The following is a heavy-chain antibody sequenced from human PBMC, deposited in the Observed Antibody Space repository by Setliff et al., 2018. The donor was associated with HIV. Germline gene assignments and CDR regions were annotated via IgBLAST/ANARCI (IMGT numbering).Heavy chain of an antibody. Sequence: SETLSLTCAVSGGSISSTNWWSWVRQPPGKGLEWIGEINHSGSTNYNSSLKSRVTISVDTSKNQFSLKLNSVTAADTAVYYCARARSLITVRRSFDYWGQGTLVTVSS. CDR2: INHSGST. D-gene: IGHD6-6*01. J-gene: IGHJ4*02. CDR3: ARARSLITVRRSFDY. CDR1: GGSISSTNW. V-gene: IGHV4-4*02.